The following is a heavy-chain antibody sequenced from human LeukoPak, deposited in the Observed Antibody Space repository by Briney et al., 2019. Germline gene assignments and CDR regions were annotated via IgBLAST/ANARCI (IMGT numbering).Heavy chain of an antibody. V-gene: IGHV3-74*01. D-gene: IGHD3-10*01. J-gene: IGHJ4*02. CDR3: ARVAAGTGSYDY. Sequence: GGSLRLSCAASGFTLSSYRMHWVRQAPGKGLVWVARINTDGTTINYADSVKGRFTISRDKAQNTLYLQMNSLRVEDTAVYYCARVAAGTGSYDYWGQGTLVTVSS. CDR2: INTDGTTI. CDR1: GFTLSSYR.